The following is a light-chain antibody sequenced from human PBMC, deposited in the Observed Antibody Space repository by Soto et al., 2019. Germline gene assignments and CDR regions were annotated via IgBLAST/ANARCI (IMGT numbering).Light chain of an antibody. CDR2: KAS. CDR3: QQYCT. Sequence: DIQMTQSPSTLSASVGDRVTITCRASQSISSWLAWYQQKPGKAPKLLIYKASSLESGVPSRFSGSGSGTEFPLTISSLQPDDFPTYYCQQYCTFGPGTKVDIK. CDR1: QSISSW. J-gene: IGKJ3*01. V-gene: IGKV1-5*03.